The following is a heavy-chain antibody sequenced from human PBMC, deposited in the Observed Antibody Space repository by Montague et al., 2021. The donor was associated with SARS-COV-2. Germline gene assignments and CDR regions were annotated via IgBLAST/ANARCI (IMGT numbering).Heavy chain of an antibody. V-gene: IGHV4-61*01. Sequence: SETLSLTCTVSGGSVSSGSFHWSWIRQHPGKGLEYIGYISSSGSANYNPSFKSRVAISLDTSENQLSLRLSSVTAADTAVYYCANKGAYDVPIDYWGLGTLVTVSS. CDR2: ISSSGSA. D-gene: IGHD3-3*01. J-gene: IGHJ4*02. CDR3: ANKGAYDVPIDY. CDR1: GGSVSSGSFH.